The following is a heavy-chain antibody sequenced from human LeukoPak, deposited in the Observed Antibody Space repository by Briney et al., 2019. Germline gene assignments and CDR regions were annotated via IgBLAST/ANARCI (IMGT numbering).Heavy chain of an antibody. CDR3: ARAFETFYYYYYMDV. Sequence: GGSLRLSCAASGFTFSSYSMNWVRQAPGKGLEWVSSISSSSSYIYYADSVKGRFTISRDNAKNSLYLQMNSLSAEDTAVYYCARAFETFYYYYYMDVWGKGTTVTVSS. J-gene: IGHJ6*03. CDR1: GFTFSSYS. D-gene: IGHD3-9*01. V-gene: IGHV3-21*01. CDR2: ISSSSSYI.